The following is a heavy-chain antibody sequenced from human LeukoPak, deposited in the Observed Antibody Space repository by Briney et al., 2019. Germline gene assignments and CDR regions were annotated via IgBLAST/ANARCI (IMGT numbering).Heavy chain of an antibody. J-gene: IGHJ4*02. D-gene: IGHD6-19*01. CDR2: ISGSGGST. CDR3: AKGIAVAGTGFDY. Sequence: QPGGSLRLSCAASGFTFSSYGMSWVRQAPGKGLEWVSAISGSGGSTLYADSVKGRFTFSRDNSKNTLYLQMNSLRAEDTAVYYCAKGIAVAGTGFDYWGQGTLVTVSS. CDR1: GFTFSSYG. V-gene: IGHV3-23*01.